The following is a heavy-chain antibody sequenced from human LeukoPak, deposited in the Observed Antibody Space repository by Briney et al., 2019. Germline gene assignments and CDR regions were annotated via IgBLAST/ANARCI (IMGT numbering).Heavy chain of an antibody. J-gene: IGHJ5*02. CDR2: IYYSGST. CDR1: GGSISSYY. V-gene: IGHV4-59*08. CDR3: ARHRQPENYGSGSYPWRWWFDP. D-gene: IGHD3-10*01. Sequence: PSETLSLTCTVSGGSISSYYWSWIRQPPGKGLEWIGYIYYSGSTNYNPSLKSRVTISVDTSKNQFSLKLSSVTAADTAVYYCARHRQPENYGSGSYPWRWWFDPWGQGTLVTVSS.